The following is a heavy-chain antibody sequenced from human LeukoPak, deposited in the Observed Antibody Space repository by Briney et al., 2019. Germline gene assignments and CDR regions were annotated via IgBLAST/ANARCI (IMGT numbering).Heavy chain of an antibody. CDR3: AHRTSMVGGVMSYNWFDP. V-gene: IGHV2-5*02. Sequence: SGPTLVKPTQTLTLTCTISGFSLSTSGVGVAWIRQRPGKALEWLALIYWDDDKRYSPSLKSRLTITKDTSKNQVVLTMTNMDPVDTATYYCAHRTSMVGGVMSYNWFDPWGQGTLVTVSS. J-gene: IGHJ5*02. D-gene: IGHD3-10*01. CDR2: IYWDDDK. CDR1: GFSLSTSGVG.